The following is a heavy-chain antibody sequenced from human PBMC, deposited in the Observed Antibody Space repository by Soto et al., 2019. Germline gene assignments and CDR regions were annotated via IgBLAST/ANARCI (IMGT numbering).Heavy chain of an antibody. V-gene: IGHV4-4*02. D-gene: IGHD3-22*01. Sequence: SETLSLTCAVSGGSISSSNWWSWVRQPPGKGLEWIGEIYHSGSTNYNPSLKSRVTISVDKSKNQFSLKLSSVTAADTAVYYCATVSRGYYDSSGYMGAFDIWGQGTMVTVSS. CDR2: IYHSGST. J-gene: IGHJ3*02. CDR1: GGSISSSNW. CDR3: ATVSRGYYDSSGYMGAFDI.